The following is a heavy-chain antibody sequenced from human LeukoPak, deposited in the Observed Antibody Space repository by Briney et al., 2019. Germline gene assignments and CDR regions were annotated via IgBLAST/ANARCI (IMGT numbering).Heavy chain of an antibody. CDR3: ARDEGYSYGILIDY. J-gene: IGHJ4*02. CDR2: ISAYNGNT. V-gene: IGHV1-18*04. CDR1: GYTYTSYG. Sequence: ASVKVSFKASGYTYTSYGISWVRQAPGQGLEWMGWISAYNGNTNYAQKLQGRVTMTTDTSTSTAYMELRNMKSDDTAVYYCARDEGYSYGILIDYWGQGTLVTVSS. D-gene: IGHD5-18*01.